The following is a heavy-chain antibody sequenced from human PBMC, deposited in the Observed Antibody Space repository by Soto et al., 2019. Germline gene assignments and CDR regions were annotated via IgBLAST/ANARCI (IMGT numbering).Heavy chain of an antibody. CDR2: IIPIFGTA. CDR3: ARDKADTAMVSWFDP. CDR1: GGTFSSYA. Sequence: ASVKVSCKASGGTFSSYAISWVRQAPGQGLEWMGGIIPIFGTANYAQKFQGRVTITADESTSTAYMELSSLRSEDTAVYYCARDKADTAMVSWFDPWGQGTLVTVSS. V-gene: IGHV1-69*13. J-gene: IGHJ5*02. D-gene: IGHD5-18*01.